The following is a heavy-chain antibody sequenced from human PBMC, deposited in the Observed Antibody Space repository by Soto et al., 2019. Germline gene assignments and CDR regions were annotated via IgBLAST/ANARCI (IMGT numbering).Heavy chain of an antibody. Sequence: EVQLLESGGGLVQPGGSLRLSCAASGFTFTTHAMNWVRQAPGKGLEWVSSISGSGGTTDYADSVKGRFTISRDNSQNTLYLHMNSLRAEDTAVYYCAKGLGEFSYYGMDVWGQGTTVTVSS. CDR2: ISGSGGTT. J-gene: IGHJ6*02. CDR1: GFTFTTHA. D-gene: IGHD3-10*01. V-gene: IGHV3-23*01. CDR3: AKGLGEFSYYGMDV.